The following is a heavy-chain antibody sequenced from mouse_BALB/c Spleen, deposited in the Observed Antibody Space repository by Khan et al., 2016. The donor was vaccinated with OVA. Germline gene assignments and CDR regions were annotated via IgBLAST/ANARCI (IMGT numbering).Heavy chain of an antibody. CDR1: GYTFTNYW. Sequence: VQLQESGVELVRPGTSVKISCKASGYTFTNYWLGWVKQRPGHGLEWIGDIYPGGGYINYNEKFKGQATLTAGTSSSTAYIQLSSLTSEDAAVYFCTRWATWYFDVWGAGTTVTVSS. CDR2: IYPGGGYI. D-gene: IGHD3-1*01. V-gene: IGHV1-63*02. J-gene: IGHJ1*01. CDR3: TRWATWYFDV.